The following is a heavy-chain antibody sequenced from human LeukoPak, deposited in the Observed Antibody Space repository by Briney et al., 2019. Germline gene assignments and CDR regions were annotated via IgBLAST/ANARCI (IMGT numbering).Heavy chain of an antibody. CDR2: FDPEDGET. Sequence: ASVKVSCKASGYTFTSYGISWVRQAPGKGLEWMGGFDPEDGETIYAQKFQGRVTMTEDTSTDTAYMELSSLRSEDTAVYYCAATTLGENWFDPWGQGTLVTVSS. CDR3: AATTLGENWFDP. J-gene: IGHJ5*02. V-gene: IGHV1-24*01. CDR1: GYTFTSYG.